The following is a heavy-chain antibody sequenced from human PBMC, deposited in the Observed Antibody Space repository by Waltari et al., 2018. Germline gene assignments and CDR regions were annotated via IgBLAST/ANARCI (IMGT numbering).Heavy chain of an antibody. CDR3: AKGTYFLTIFGVTITDL. D-gene: IGHD3-3*01. CDR1: GYSISSGYY. J-gene: IGHJ5*02. Sequence: VQLQESGPGLVKPSETLSLTCAVSGYSISSGYYWGWIRQPPGKGLEWVSVISGSGGSTYYADSVKGRFTISRDNSKNTLYLQMNSLRAEDTAVYYCAKGTYFLTIFGVTITDLWGQGTLVTVSS. CDR2: ISGSGGST. V-gene: IGHV3-23*01.